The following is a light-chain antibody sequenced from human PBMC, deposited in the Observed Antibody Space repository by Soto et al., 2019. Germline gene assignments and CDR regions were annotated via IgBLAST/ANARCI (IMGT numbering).Light chain of an antibody. CDR1: QSLLHSNGYTY. CDR3: MQALQTPLT. CDR2: WGS. Sequence: DIVMTQSPLSLPVTPGEPASISCRSSQSLLHSNGYTYLDWYLQKPGQSPQLLIYWGSNRASGVPDRFSGSGSGTDFTLKISRVGAEDVGVYYCMQALQTPLTLGPGTKVDIK. J-gene: IGKJ3*01. V-gene: IGKV2-28*01.